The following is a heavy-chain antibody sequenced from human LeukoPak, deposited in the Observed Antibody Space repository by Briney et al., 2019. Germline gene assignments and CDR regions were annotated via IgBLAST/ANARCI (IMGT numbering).Heavy chain of an antibody. CDR2: IWYDGSNK. J-gene: IGHJ4*02. CDR3: AKGLMVYATY. D-gene: IGHD2-8*01. CDR1: GFTLSSYG. V-gene: IGHV3-33*06. Sequence: PGGSLRLSCAASGFTLSSYGMHWVRQAPGKGLEWVAGIWYDGSNKYYADSVKGRFTISRDNSKSTLYLQMNSLRAEDTAVYYCAKGLMVYATYWGQGTLVTVSS.